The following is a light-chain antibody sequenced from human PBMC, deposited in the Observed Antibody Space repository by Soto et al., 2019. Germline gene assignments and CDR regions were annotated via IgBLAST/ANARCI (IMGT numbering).Light chain of an antibody. CDR3: MQGTYWPYT. CDR1: QSLLYKDGYTY. CDR2: EVS. J-gene: IGKJ2*01. V-gene: IGKV2-30*01. Sequence: EAVMTQSPLSLPVTLGQPASISCKSSQSLLYKDGYTYLNWFQQRPGQSPRRLIYEVSNRDSGVPDRFSGGGSGTDFTLKISRVEAEDIGVYYCMQGTYWPYTFGQGTKLEIK.